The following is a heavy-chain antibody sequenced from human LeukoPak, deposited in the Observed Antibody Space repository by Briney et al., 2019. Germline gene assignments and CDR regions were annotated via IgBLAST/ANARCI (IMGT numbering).Heavy chain of an antibody. D-gene: IGHD6-13*01. Sequence: SQTLSLTCAISGDSVSSNSAAWNWIRQSPSRGLEWLGRTYYRSKWYNDYAVSVKSRITINPDTSKNQFSLQLDSVTPEDTAVYYCARVGQQLVHNAFDIWGQGTMVTVSS. V-gene: IGHV6-1*01. CDR3: ARVGQQLVHNAFDI. J-gene: IGHJ3*02. CDR2: TYYRSKWYN. CDR1: GDSVSSNSAA.